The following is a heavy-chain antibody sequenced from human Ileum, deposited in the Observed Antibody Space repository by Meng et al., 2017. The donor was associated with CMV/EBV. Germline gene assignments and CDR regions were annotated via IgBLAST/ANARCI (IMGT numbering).Heavy chain of an antibody. Sequence: GGSLRLSWGGSGFPLNNYWMNWFRQAPGKGLEWVGNINQDGSEKNYVDSVKGRFTISRDNAKNSLFLQMNSLRVEDTAVYYCARDRLAANWDVYRLDYWGQGTLVTVSS. D-gene: IGHD2-15*01. V-gene: IGHV3-7*01. CDR2: INQDGSEK. J-gene: IGHJ4*02. CDR3: ARDRLAANWDVYRLDY. CDR1: GFPLNNYW.